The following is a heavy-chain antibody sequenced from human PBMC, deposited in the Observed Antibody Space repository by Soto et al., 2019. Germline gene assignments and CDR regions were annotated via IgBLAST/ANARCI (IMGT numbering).Heavy chain of an antibody. J-gene: IGHJ6*02. V-gene: IGHV1-69*01. CDR3: ARNSDVDTAMVPYYGMDV. Sequence: QVQLVQSGAEVKKPGSSVKVSCKASGGTFSSYAISWVRQAPGQGLEWMGGIIPIFGTANYAQKFQGRVTITADESTSTGYLELSSLRSEDTAVYYFARNSDVDTAMVPYYGMDVWGQGTTVTVSS. CDR2: IIPIFGTA. D-gene: IGHD5-18*01. CDR1: GGTFSSYA.